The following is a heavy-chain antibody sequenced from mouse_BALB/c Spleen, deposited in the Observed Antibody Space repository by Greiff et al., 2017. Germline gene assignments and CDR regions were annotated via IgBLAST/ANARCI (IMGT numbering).Heavy chain of an antibody. CDR2: IRSKSNNYAT. J-gene: IGHJ4*01. CDR3: VRGLNYAMDY. D-gene: IGHD2-2*01. V-gene: IGHV10-1*02. Sequence: DAGGGLVQPKGSLKLSCAASGFTFNTYAMNWVRQAPGKGLEWVARIRSKSNNYATYYADSVKDRFTISRDDSQSMLYLQMNNLKTEDTAMYYCVRGLNYAMDYWGQGTSVTVSS. CDR1: GFTFNTYA.